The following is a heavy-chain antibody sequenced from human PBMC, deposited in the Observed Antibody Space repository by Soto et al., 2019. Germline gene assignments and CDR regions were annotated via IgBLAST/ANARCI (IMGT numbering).Heavy chain of an antibody. V-gene: IGHV1-18*04. CDR2: ISAYNGNT. CDR3: ARTRGGYSSGGSDY. CDR1: GYTITSYG. Sequence: ASVKVSCKASGYTITSYGISWVRQAPGQGLEWMGWISAYNGNTNYAQKLQGRVTMTTDTSTSTAYMELRSLRSDDTAVYYCARTRGGYSSGGSDYWGQGTLVTVSS. D-gene: IGHD6-19*01. J-gene: IGHJ4*02.